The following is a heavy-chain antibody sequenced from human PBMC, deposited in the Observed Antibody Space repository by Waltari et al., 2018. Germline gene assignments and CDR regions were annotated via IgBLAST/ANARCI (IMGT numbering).Heavy chain of an antibody. CDR3: SRGRFDVRITIFGVVPGHGMDV. D-gene: IGHD3-3*01. Sequence: QVQLQQWGAGLLKPSETLSLTCAVYGGSFSGYYGSWIRQPRGRGLEWSGEINHSGSNTHHPSRKSRVVIAVDTSKHHFPLKLGSVTAADTAVYYLSRGRFDVRITIFGVVPGHGMDVWGQGTTVPVSS. CDR1: GGSFSGYY. V-gene: IGHV4-34*01. J-gene: IGHJ6*02. CDR2: INHSGSN.